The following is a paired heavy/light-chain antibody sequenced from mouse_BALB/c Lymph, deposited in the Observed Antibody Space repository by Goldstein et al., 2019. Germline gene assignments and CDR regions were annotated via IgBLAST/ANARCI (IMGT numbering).Light chain of an antibody. CDR2: SAS. CDR3: QQYNSYPLT. Sequence: DIVMTQSQKFMSTSVGDRVSVTCKASQNVGTNVAWYQQKPGQSPKALIYSASYRYSGVPDRFTGSGSGTDFTLTISNVQSEDLAEYFCQQYNSYPLTFGGGTKLEIK. CDR1: QNVGTN. J-gene: IGKJ1*01. V-gene: IGKV6-15*01.
Heavy chain of an antibody. J-gene: IGHJ2*01. CDR2: ISSGGGNT. D-gene: IGHD1-2*01. CDR3: ASLLRPLDY. Sequence: EVMLVESGGGLVKPGGSLKLSCAASGFTFSSYTMSWVRQTPEKRLEWVATISSGGGNTYYPDSVKGRFTISRDNAKNNLYLQMSSLRSEDTALYYCASLLRPLDYWGQGTTLTVSS. V-gene: IGHV5-9*03. CDR1: GFTFSSYT.